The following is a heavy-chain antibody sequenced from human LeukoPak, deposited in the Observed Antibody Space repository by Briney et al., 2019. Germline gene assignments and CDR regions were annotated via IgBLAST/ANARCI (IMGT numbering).Heavy chain of an antibody. CDR1: GYTFTSYG. D-gene: IGHD3-9*01. CDR3: ARDLMNYDILTGYYGRKGTLDY. V-gene: IGHV1-18*01. J-gene: IGHJ4*02. Sequence: ASVKVSCKASGYTFTSYGISWVRQAPGQGLEWMGWISAYNGNTNYAQKLQGRVTMTTDTSTSTAYMELRSPRSDDTAVYYCARDLMNYDILTGYYGRKGTLDYWGQGTLVTVSS. CDR2: ISAYNGNT.